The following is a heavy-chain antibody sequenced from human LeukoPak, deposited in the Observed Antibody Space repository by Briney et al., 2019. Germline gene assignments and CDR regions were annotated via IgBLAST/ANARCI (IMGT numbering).Heavy chain of an antibody. J-gene: IGHJ4*02. CDR2: INHSGST. CDR3: ARGSTVTFYFDY. Sequence: SETLSLTCAVYGGSFSGYYWSWIRQPPGKGLEWIGEINHSGSTNYNPSLKSRVTISVDTSENQFSLKLSSVTAADTAVYYCARGSTVTFYFDYWGQGTLVTVSS. V-gene: IGHV4-34*01. CDR1: GGSFSGYY. D-gene: IGHD4-17*01.